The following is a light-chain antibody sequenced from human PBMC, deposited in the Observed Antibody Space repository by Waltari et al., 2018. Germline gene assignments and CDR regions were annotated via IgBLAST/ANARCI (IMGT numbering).Light chain of an antibody. CDR1: HLEDKY. J-gene: IGLJ1*01. Sequence: SFALTQPPSVSVSPGQTASITRPGHHLEDKYTYWYQPRPGQSPVLVFYDDDKRPSGIPERFSGSNSGNTATLTIRGTQAVDEGDYYCQAWDGTSLVFGTGTKVTVL. V-gene: IGLV3-1*01. CDR3: QAWDGTSLV. CDR2: DDD.